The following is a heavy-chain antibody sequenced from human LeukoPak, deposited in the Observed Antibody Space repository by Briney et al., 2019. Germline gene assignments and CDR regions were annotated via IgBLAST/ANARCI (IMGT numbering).Heavy chain of an antibody. CDR3: ARDSYYYDSSGNYAFDI. CDR1: GGTFSSYA. D-gene: IGHD3-22*01. CDR2: IIPILGIA. Sequence: SVKVSCKASGGTFSSYAISWVRQAPGQGLEWMGRIIPILGIANYAQKFQGRVTITADKSTSTAYMELSSLRSEDTAVYYCARDSYYYDSSGNYAFDIWGQGTMVTVSS. J-gene: IGHJ3*02. V-gene: IGHV1-69*04.